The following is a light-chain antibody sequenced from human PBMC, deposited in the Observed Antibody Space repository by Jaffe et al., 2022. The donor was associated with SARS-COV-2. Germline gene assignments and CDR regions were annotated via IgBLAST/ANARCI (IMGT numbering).Light chain of an antibody. J-gene: IGLJ1*01. CDR3: CSYSSSDTLYV. CDR1: STDVGGYDY. V-gene: IGLV2-14*03. CDR2: DVS. Sequence: QSALTQPASVSGSPGQSITISCTGNSTDVGGYDYVSWFQQYPGNAPRLLFYDVSSRPSGISDRFSASKSGNTASLTISGLRAEDEADYYCCSYSSSDTLYVFGTGTEVTVL.